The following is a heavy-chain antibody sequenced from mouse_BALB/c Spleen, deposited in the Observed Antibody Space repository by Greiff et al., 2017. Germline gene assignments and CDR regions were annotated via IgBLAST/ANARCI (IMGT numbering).Heavy chain of an antibody. D-gene: IGHD2-3*01. CDR1: GYTFTDYA. Sequence: QVQLQQSGAELVRPGVSVKISCKGSGYTFTDYAMHWVKQSHAKSLEWIGVISTYYGDASYNQKFKGKATMTVDKSSSTAYMELARLTSEDSAIYYCARYDGNPFAYWGQGTLVTVSA. CDR3: ARYDGNPFAY. J-gene: IGHJ3*01. V-gene: IGHV1S137*01. CDR2: ISTYYGDA.